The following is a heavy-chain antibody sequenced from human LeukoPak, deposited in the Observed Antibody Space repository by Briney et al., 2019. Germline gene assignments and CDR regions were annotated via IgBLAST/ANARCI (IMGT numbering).Heavy chain of an antibody. D-gene: IGHD3-22*01. V-gene: IGHV5-51*01. Sequence: GESLKISCKLSGYSFTNNWIGWVRQMPGKGLEWMGLINPDDSDTRYSPTVRGQVTISVDKSISSAYLQWSSLKASDSAIYYCARQGSSGYPDYWGQGTLVTVSS. CDR2: INPDDSDT. J-gene: IGHJ4*02. CDR1: GYSFTNNW. CDR3: ARQGSSGYPDY.